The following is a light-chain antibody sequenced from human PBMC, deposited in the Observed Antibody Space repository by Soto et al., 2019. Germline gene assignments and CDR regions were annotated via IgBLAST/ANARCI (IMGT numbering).Light chain of an antibody. CDR2: WAS. CDR1: QSLLFSSNNKNY. CDR3: HQYYGTST. V-gene: IGKV4-1*01. J-gene: IGKJ1*01. Sequence: DIVVTQSPDSLAVSLGERATIDCKSSQSLLFSSNNKNYLAWYQQKPGQPPRLLISWASTRESWVPDRFSGSGSWTDFTLTISSLQPEDVAVYYCHQYYGTSTSGQGTKVDIK.